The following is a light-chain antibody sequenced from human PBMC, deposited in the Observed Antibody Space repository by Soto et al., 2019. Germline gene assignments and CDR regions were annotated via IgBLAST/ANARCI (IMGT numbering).Light chain of an antibody. Sequence: EIVMTQSPATLSVSPGERATLSCRASQSVSSNLAWYKQKPGQAPRLLIYDASTRATGIPARFSGSGSGTEFTLTIRSLQSEDFAVYYCQQYNNWPRTFGQGTKV. CDR2: DAS. J-gene: IGKJ1*01. CDR1: QSVSSN. V-gene: IGKV3-15*01. CDR3: QQYNNWPRT.